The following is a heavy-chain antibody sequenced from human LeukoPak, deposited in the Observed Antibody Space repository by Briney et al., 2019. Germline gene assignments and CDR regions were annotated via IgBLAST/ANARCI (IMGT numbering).Heavy chain of an antibody. Sequence: PSETLSLTCTVSGGSISNFYLSWIRQAAGKGLEWIGRIYPRGSDYNPSLKSRVTMSLDTSKKQFSLNLRSVTAADTAVYYCARGPSRYCSGGSCYEGWFDPWGQGTLVTVSS. J-gene: IGHJ5*02. CDR3: ARGPSRYCSGGSCYEGWFDP. CDR2: IYPRGS. D-gene: IGHD2-15*01. V-gene: IGHV4-4*07. CDR1: GGSISNFY.